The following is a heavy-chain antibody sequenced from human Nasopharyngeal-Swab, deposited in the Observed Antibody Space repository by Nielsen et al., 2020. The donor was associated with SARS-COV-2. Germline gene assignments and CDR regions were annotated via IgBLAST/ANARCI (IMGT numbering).Heavy chain of an antibody. D-gene: IGHD6-13*01. J-gene: IGHJ6*02. V-gene: IGHV1-46*01. CDR1: GYTLTVFP. CDR2: INPTDGST. CDR3: ARVLPFRITGTSGMDV. Sequence: ASVKVSCKVSGYTLTVFPIHWVRQAPGQGLEWMGIINPTDGSTSYAQKFEGRVTMTRVTSTSTVYMELNSLRSEDTAVYYCARVLPFRITGTSGMDVWGQGTTVTVSS.